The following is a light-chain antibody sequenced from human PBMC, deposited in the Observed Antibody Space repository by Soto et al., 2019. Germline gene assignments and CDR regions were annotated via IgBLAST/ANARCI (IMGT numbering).Light chain of an antibody. V-gene: IGKV1-12*01. CDR2: ASS. CDR3: QQANSFPIT. Sequence: DIQMTQSPSSVSASVGDRVTITCRASQDILSWLAWYQQKPGEAPRLLIYASSNLQSGVPSRFSGSGSGTDFTLTSSSLQPEYFATYYWQQANSFPITFGPGTRLDIK. CDR1: QDILSW. J-gene: IGKJ3*01.